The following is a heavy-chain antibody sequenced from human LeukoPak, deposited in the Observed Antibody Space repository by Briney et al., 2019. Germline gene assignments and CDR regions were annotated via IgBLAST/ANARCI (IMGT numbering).Heavy chain of an antibody. CDR3: AGDQWFGELSTFYGMDV. Sequence: GGSLRLSCAASGFTFSTYAMAWVRKAPGKGLEWVSYISGTGRTIFYADSVKGRFTISRDNAKNSLYLQMNSLRAEDTAVYYCAGDQWFGELSTFYGMDVWGQGTTVTVSS. D-gene: IGHD3-10*01. J-gene: IGHJ6*02. V-gene: IGHV3-48*03. CDR2: ISGTGRTI. CDR1: GFTFSTYA.